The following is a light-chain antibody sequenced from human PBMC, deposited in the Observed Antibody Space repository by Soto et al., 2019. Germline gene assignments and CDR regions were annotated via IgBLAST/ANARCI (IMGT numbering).Light chain of an antibody. V-gene: IGLV1-40*01. J-gene: IGLJ3*02. CDR3: QSYDSSLNGLGV. Sequence: QSVLTQPPSVSGAPGQRVTISCSGTSSNIGAGYDEHWYQPLPGRAPQLLIHSNSNRPSGVPDLFSGDKSGTSASLANSGRQAEDEADDYCQSYDSSLNGLGVFGGGTKLTVL. CDR2: SNS. CDR1: SSNIGAGYD.